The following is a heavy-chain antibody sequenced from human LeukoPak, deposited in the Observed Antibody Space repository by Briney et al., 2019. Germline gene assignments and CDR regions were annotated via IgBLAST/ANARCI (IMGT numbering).Heavy chain of an antibody. D-gene: IGHD3-22*01. Sequence: ASVKVSCKASGYTFTGYYMHWVRQAPGQGLEWMGWINPNSGGTNYAQKFQGRVTMTRDTSISTAYTELSRLRSDDTAVYYCAREYRRITMIVVVHRSDMDVWGKGTTVTVSS. CDR2: INPNSGGT. CDR3: AREYRRITMIVVVHRSDMDV. J-gene: IGHJ6*03. CDR1: GYTFTGYY. V-gene: IGHV1-2*02.